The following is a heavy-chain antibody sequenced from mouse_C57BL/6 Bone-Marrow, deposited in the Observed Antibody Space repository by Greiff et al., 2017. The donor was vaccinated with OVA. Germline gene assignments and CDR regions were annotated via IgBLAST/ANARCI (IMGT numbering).Heavy chain of an antibody. D-gene: IGHD2-2*01. CDR3: ARGGSTMVKDWFAY. CDR1: GYAFSSYW. CDR2: IYPGDGDT. J-gene: IGHJ3*01. V-gene: IGHV1-80*01. Sequence: QLQQSGAELVKPGASVKISCKASGYAFSSYWMNWVKQRPGKGLEWIGQIYPGDGDTNYNGKFKGKATLTADKSSSTAYMQLSSLTSEDSAVYFCARGGSTMVKDWFAYWGQGTLVTVSA.